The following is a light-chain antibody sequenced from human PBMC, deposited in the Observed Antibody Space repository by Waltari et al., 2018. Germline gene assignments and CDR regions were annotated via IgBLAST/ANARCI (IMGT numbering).Light chain of an antibody. CDR3: QQYNSYPRT. J-gene: IGKJ1*01. Sequence: DIQMTQSPSTLSASVGDRVTITCRASQSFSSWLAWYQQKPGKAPKLLIYKASSLESGVPSRFSGSESGTEVTLTISSLQPDDFATYYCQQYNSYPRTFGQGTKVEIK. CDR2: KAS. CDR1: QSFSSW. V-gene: IGKV1-5*03.